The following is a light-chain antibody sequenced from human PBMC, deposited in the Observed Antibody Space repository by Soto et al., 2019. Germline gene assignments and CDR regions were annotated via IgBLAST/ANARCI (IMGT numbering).Light chain of an antibody. J-gene: IGKJ4*01. CDR1: QGISSY. V-gene: IGKV1-9*01. Sequence: DIQLTQSPSFLSASVGDRVTITCRASQGISSYLAWYQQKPGKAPKPLIYAASTLQSGVPSRFSGSESGTEFTLTISSLQPEDFATYYCQQLNTYPLTFGGGTKVDIK. CDR3: QQLNTYPLT. CDR2: AAS.